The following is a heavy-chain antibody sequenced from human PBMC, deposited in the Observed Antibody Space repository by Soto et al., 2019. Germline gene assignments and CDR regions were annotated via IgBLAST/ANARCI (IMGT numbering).Heavy chain of an antibody. J-gene: IGHJ4*02. CDR2: ISYDGSNK. CDR3: ARGSAMYCTNGGCHTTY. V-gene: IGHV3-30-3*01. CDR1: GFTFSSYA. Sequence: PGGSLRLSCAASGFTFSSYAMHWVRQAPGKGLEWVAVISYDGSNKYYADSVKGRFTISRDNSKNTLYLQMNSLRAEGTAVYYCARGSAMYCTNGGCHTTYWGKGTLFTVSS. D-gene: IGHD2-8*01.